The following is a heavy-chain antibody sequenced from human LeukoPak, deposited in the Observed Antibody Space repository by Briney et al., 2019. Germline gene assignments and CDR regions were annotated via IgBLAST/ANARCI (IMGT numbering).Heavy chain of an antibody. V-gene: IGHV3-7*01. Sequence: GGSLRLSCSASGFTFSSYWMSWVRQAPGKGLEWVANIKQDGSEKYYVDSVKGRFTISRDNAKNTVYLEMNSLRAEDTAVYHCARGSYHQWYFDYWGQGTLVTVSS. J-gene: IGHJ4*02. CDR2: IKQDGSEK. CDR3: ARGSYHQWYFDY. CDR1: GFTFSSYW. D-gene: IGHD1-26*01.